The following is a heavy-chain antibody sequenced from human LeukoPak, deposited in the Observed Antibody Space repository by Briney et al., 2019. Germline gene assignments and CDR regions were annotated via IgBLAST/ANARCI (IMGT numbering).Heavy chain of an antibody. CDR2: IYYSGST. CDR1: GGSISSSSYY. V-gene: IGHV4-39*01. D-gene: IGHD3/OR15-3a*01. CDR3: ARAPRDFWTPSYYYYMDV. Sequence: SETLSLTCTVSGGSISSSSYYWGWIRQPPGKGLEWIGSIYYSGSTYYNPSLKSRVTISVDTSKNQFSLKLSSVTAADTAVYYCARAPRDFWTPSYYYYMDVWGKGTTVTVSS. J-gene: IGHJ6*03.